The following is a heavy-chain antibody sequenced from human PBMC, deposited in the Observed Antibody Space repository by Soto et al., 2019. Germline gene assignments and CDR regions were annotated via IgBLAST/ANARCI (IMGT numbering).Heavy chain of an antibody. J-gene: IGHJ2*01. CDR2: INPGGGRT. CDR3: ARDLSSYSSGWYDL. V-gene: IGHV1-46*01. D-gene: IGHD6-19*01. CDR1: GYTFTNYY. Sequence: ASVKVSCKASGYTFTNYYIHWVRQAPGQGLEWMGIINPGGGRTNYAQEFQGRVTMTRDTATSTVYLELSSLRSEDTAVYYCARDLSSYSSGWYDLWGRGTLVTVSS.